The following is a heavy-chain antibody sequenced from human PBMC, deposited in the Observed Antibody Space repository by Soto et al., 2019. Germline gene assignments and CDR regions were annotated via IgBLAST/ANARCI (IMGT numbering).Heavy chain of an antibody. V-gene: IGHV3-11*06. D-gene: IGHD4-17*01. CDR2: ISSSSSYT. J-gene: IGHJ3*02. CDR3: AREPPYGGDI. CDR1: GFTFSDYY. Sequence: GALRLSCAASGFTFSDYYMSWIRQAPGKGLEWVSYISSSSSYTNYADSVKGRFTISRDNAKNSLYLQMNSLRAEDTAVYYCAREPPYGGDIWGQGTMVTVSS.